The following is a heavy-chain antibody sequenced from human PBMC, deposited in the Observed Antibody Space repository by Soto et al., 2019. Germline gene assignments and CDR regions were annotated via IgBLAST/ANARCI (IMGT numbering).Heavy chain of an antibody. J-gene: IGHJ4*02. CDR3: ASNYGLFDY. CDR1: GFTFSSYS. V-gene: IGHV3-21*01. D-gene: IGHD4-17*01. CDR2: ISRSGDSL. Sequence: PGGSLRLSCVGSGFTFSSYSVSWIRRAPGKGLECVSSISRSGDSLYYADSVKGRFTISRDNAENSVILQMSNLRVDDTAIYYCASNYGLFDYWGQGTLVTVS.